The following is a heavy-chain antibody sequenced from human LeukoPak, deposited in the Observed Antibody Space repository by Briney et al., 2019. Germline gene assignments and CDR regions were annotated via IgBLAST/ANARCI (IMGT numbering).Heavy chain of an antibody. Sequence: SDTLSLTCAVSGDSLGTYYWSWVPQPAGKAPEWIGRIYISGRTNYNPSLASRVTLSLDTSKNQFSLKLRSVTAADSDVYYCAKGPYSNFFDSWGHGTLVTVSS. V-gene: IGHV4-4*07. J-gene: IGHJ4*01. CDR2: IYISGRT. D-gene: IGHD2-15*01. CDR3: AKGPYSNFFDS. CDR1: GDSLGTYY.